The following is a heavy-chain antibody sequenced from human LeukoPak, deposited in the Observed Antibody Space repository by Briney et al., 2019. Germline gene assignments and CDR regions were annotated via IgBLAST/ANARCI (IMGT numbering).Heavy chain of an antibody. Sequence: SVKVSCKASGYTFTNYDINWVRQATGQGLEWMGYMNPNSGNTGYAQKFQDRVTITSDTSISTAYMELSSLRSDDTAVYYCARAGHRKYYYDNAYDYWGQGTLVTVSS. V-gene: IGHV1-8*03. CDR3: ARAGHRKYYYDNAYDY. J-gene: IGHJ4*02. CDR2: MNPNSGNT. D-gene: IGHD3-22*01. CDR1: GYTFTNYD.